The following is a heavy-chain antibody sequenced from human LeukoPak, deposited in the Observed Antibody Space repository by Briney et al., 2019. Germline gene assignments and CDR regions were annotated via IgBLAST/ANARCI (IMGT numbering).Heavy chain of an antibody. CDR3: AREFLTGYKPRYFDY. D-gene: IGHD3-9*01. CDR1: GYSISSGYY. V-gene: IGHV4-38-2*01. Sequence: SETLSLNCGVSGYSISSGYYWGWIRQPPGKGLEWIGSVSHSGTTFYNPSLKSRVTISVDTSKNDFPLNLTSVTAADTAVYYCAREFLTGYKPRYFDYWGQGTLVTVSS. CDR2: VSHSGTT. J-gene: IGHJ4*02.